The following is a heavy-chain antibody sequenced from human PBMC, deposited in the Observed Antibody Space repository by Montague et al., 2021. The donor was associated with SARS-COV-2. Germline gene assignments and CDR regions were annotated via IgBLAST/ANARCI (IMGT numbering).Heavy chain of an antibody. Sequence: SETLSLTCTVSGDSISSGGYFWGWIRQPPGKGLEWIASIHIGGTSYLNPSLKSRVTISIDSSKNQFSLNVTSVTAADTAAYFCVRGRDWYLGNWGQGTLATVSS. D-gene: IGHD3-9*01. CDR3: VRGRDWYLGN. J-gene: IGHJ4*02. CDR2: IHIGGTS. CDR1: GDSISSGGYF. V-gene: IGHV4-39*07.